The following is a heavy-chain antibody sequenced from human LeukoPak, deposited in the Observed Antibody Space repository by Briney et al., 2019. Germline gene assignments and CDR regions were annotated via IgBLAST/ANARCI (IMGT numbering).Heavy chain of an antibody. CDR3: ARGGYDTSGYSVQYFDY. J-gene: IGHJ4*02. CDR2: ILYSGTT. Sequence: SRTLSLTCTVSGGSINSGGYYWTWIRQHPGKGLEWIGLILYSGTTYYNPSLKSRVAISVDTSKNQFSLKLSSVTAADTAVYYCARGGYDTSGYSVQYFDYWGQGTLVTASS. CDR1: GGSINSGGYY. D-gene: IGHD3-22*01. V-gene: IGHV4-31*03.